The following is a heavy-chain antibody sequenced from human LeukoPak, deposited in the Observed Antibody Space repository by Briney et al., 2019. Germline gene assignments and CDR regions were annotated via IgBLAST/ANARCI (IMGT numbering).Heavy chain of an antibody. CDR1: GFAFSTYA. V-gene: IGHV3-23*01. CDR2: ISGSGGST. Sequence: GGSLRLSCAASGFAFSTYAMSWVRQAPGKGLEWVSGISGSGGSTYYADSVKGRFTISRDNSKNTLYLQMNSLRAEDTAVYYCASRSIFGVHFDYWGQGTLVTVSS. D-gene: IGHD3-3*01. J-gene: IGHJ4*02. CDR3: ASRSIFGVHFDY.